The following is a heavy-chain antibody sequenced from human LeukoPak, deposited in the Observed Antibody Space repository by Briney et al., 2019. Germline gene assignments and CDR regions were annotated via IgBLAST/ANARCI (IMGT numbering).Heavy chain of an antibody. J-gene: IGHJ4*02. D-gene: IGHD3-9*01. CDR1: GFTFDDYA. V-gene: IGHV3-9*01. CDR3: AKDNRLAPYYFDY. CDR2: ISWNSGSI. Sequence: GRSLRLSCAASGFTFDDYAMHWVRHAPGKGLEWVSGISWNSGSIGYAGSVKGRFTISRDNAKNSLYLQMNSLRAEDTASYYCAKDNRLAPYYFDYWGQGTLVTVSS.